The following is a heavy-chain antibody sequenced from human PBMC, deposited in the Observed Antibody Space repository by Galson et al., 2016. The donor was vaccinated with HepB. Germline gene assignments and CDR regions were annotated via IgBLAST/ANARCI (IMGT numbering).Heavy chain of an antibody. J-gene: IGHJ6*02. D-gene: IGHD3-9*01. CDR1: GFVFNSHS. CDR2: ISSSGSAI. CDR3: ARDPHWRYFGRSHSQYYFYGMDV. V-gene: IGHV3-48*02. Sequence: SLKLSCAASGFVFNSHSMNWVRQAPGKGLEWVAYISSSGSAIYYAASVKGRFTISRDNAKKSLFLQMNSLTDEDAAVYYCARDPHWRYFGRSHSQYYFYGMDVWGQGTTVTVSS.